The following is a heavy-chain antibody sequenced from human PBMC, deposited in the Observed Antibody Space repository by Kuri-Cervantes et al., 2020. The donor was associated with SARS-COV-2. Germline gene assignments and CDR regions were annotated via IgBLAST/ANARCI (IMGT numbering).Heavy chain of an antibody. D-gene: IGHD2-15*01. V-gene: IGHV3-53*01. CDR1: GFTVSSNY. CDR3: AREGYCSGGSCFDY. J-gene: IGHJ4*02. Sequence: GGSLRLSCAASGFTVSSNYMSWVRQAPGKGLEWVSVIYSGGSTYYADSVKGRFTISRDNSKNTLYLQMNSLRAEDTAVYYCAREGYCSGGSCFDYWGQGTLVTVSS. CDR2: IYSGGST.